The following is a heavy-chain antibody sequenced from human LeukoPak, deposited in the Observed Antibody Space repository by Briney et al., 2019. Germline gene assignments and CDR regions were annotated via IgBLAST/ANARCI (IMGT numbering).Heavy chain of an antibody. J-gene: IGHJ4*02. CDR2: INPNSGGT. CDR1: GYTFTGYY. Sequence: EASVKVSCKASGYTFTGYYMHWVRQAPGQGLEWMGWINPNSGGTNYAQKFQGRVTMTRDTSISTAYMELSRLRSDDTAVYYCARVHDIAAAGTGFDCWGQGTLVTVSS. D-gene: IGHD6-13*01. V-gene: IGHV1-2*02. CDR3: ARVHDIAAAGTGFDC.